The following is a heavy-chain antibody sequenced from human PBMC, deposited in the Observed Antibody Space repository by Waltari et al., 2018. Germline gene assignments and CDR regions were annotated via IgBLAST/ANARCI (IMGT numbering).Heavy chain of an antibody. CDR3: ARGPRAVSGSGGAFDY. D-gene: IGHD6-19*01. V-gene: IGHV4-30-4*08. J-gene: IGHJ4*02. CDR1: SGSISRGDYY. Sequence: QVQLQESGPGLVKPSQTLSLTCTVSSGSISRGDYYWSWIRQSPGKGLEWIGYIYYSGSTFYTPSVNSRVTISVDTSQNQFSLKLTSVTAADTAVYYCARGPRAVSGSGGAFDYWGQGTLVTVSS. CDR2: IYYSGST.